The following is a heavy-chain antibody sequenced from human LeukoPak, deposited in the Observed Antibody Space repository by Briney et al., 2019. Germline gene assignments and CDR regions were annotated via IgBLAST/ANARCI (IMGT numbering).Heavy chain of an antibody. V-gene: IGHV3-43*02. CDR1: GFTFNNYA. Sequence: GGALRLSCAVSGFTFNNYAMNWVRQAPGKGLEWVSFISGDGGSTYYADSVKGRFTISRDNSKNSLYLQINSLRLGDTALYYCATDCRGNRCYSLWGQGTLVTVSA. CDR2: ISGDGGST. J-gene: IGHJ4*02. D-gene: IGHD2-15*01. CDR3: ATDCRGNRCYSL.